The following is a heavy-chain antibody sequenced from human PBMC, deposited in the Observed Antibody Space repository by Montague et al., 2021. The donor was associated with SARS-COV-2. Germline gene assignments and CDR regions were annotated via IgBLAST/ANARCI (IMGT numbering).Heavy chain of an antibody. D-gene: IGHD2-21*02. CDR2: IYDSGSA. CDR1: VGSISNYY. J-gene: IGHJ5*02. V-gene: IGHV4-59*01. CDR3: ARAYCGGDCHVGP. Sequence: SETRSLTCTVSVGSISNYYWTWIRQPPGKGLEWIGYIYDSGSANYNPSLKSRSTISVDTSNNQFSLGLSSVTAADTAVYYCARAYCGGDCHVGPWGQGILVTVSS.